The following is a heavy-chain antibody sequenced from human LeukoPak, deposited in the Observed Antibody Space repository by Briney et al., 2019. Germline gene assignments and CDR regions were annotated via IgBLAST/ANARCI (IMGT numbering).Heavy chain of an antibody. CDR1: GGSFSGYY. CDR2: INHSGST. Sequence: SETLSLTCAVYGGSFSGYYWSWIRQPPGKGLEWLGEINHSGSTNYNPSLKSRVTISVDTSKNQFSLKLSSVTAADTAVYYCARRLVRIAAAGPTNWFDPWGQGTLVTVSS. CDR3: ARRLVRIAAAGPTNWFDP. J-gene: IGHJ5*02. D-gene: IGHD6-13*01. V-gene: IGHV4-34*01.